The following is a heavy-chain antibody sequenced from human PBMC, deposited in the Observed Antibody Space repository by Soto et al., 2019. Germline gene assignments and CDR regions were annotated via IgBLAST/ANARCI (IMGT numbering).Heavy chain of an antibody. Sequence: PGGSLRLSCAASGFTVSSNYMSWVRQAPGKGLEWVSVIYSGGSTYYADSVKGRFTICRDNSKNTLYLQKNSLRAADTAVYYCGRDRRGQQLGDYYYYGMDVWGQGTTVTVSS. D-gene: IGHD6-13*01. J-gene: IGHJ6*02. CDR2: IYSGGST. CDR1: GFTVSSNY. V-gene: IGHV3-53*01. CDR3: GRDRRGQQLGDYYYYGMDV.